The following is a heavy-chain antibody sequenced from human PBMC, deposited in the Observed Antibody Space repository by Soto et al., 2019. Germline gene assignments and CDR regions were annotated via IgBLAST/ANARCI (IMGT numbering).Heavy chain of an antibody. V-gene: IGHV4-31*03. CDR1: GDSIRGGNSY. J-gene: IGHJ6*02. CDR2: INHGGNT. Sequence: PSETLSLTCSVAGDSIRGGNSYWSWIRQHAGKGLEWIGHINHGGNTDYNPSLQSRMSMSVDTSKNQFSLMLSSVTAADTAVYYCARVSYCTGCNCPPPRLNVMYVWGQGTTVTVSS. D-gene: IGHD2-8*02. CDR3: ARVSYCTGCNCPPPRLNVMYV.